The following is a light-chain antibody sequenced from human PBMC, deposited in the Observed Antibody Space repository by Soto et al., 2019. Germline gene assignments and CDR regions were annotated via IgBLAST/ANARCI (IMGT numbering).Light chain of an antibody. CDR3: SSYTSSSTRV. CDR2: EVT. Sequence: QSALTQPASVSGSPGQSITISCTGTNSDVGGYNYVSWYQQHPGKAPKLIIFEVTSRPSGVSNRFSGSKSGNTASLTISGLQAEDEADYYCSSYTSSSTRVFGGGTQLTVL. J-gene: IGLJ3*02. CDR1: NSDVGGYNY. V-gene: IGLV2-14*01.